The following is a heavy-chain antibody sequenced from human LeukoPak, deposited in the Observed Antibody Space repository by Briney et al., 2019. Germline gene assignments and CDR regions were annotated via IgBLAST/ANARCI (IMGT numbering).Heavy chain of an antibody. D-gene: IGHD3-16*01. CDR2: MNPNSGNA. Sequence: ASVKVSCKASGYTFTTYDLNWVRQATGQGFEWMGWMNPNSGNAGYAQKFQGRVTMTRNTSISTAYMELSNLTSEDTAVYYCARRIWGAPTDYWGQGTLVTVSS. J-gene: IGHJ4*02. CDR3: ARRIWGAPTDY. V-gene: IGHV1-8*01. CDR1: GYTFTTYD.